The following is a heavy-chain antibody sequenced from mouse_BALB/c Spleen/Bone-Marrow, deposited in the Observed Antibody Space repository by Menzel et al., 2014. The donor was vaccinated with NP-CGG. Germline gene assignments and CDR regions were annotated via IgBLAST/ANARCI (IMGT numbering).Heavy chain of an antibody. Sequence: QVTLKVCGPGLVAPSQSLSISCTISGFSLXSYGVHWVRQPPGKGLEWLVVIWSDGSTTYNSAFKSRLSISRDDSKSKVFLKMNSLQTDDTAMYYCARGGFDYWGQGTTLTVSS. CDR3: ARGGFDY. V-gene: IGHV2-6-1*01. J-gene: IGHJ2*01. CDR1: GFSLXSYG. CDR2: IWSDGST.